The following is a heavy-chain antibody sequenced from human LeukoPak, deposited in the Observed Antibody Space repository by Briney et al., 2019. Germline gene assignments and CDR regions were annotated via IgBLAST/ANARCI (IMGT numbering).Heavy chain of an antibody. V-gene: IGHV3-48*03. CDR2: ISSSGSTI. J-gene: IGHJ4*02. D-gene: IGHD3-3*01. CDR1: GFTFSSYE. Sequence: PGGSLRLSCAASGFTFSSYEMNWVRQAPGKGLEWVSYISSSGSTIFYADSVKGRFTISRDNAKNSLYLQMNSLRAEDTAVYYCAADYDFWSGYSHWGQGTLVTVSS. CDR3: AADYDFWSGYSH.